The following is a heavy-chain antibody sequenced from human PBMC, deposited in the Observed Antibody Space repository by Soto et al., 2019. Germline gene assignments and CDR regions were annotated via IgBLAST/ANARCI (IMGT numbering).Heavy chain of an antibody. CDR2: INHSGST. Sequence: XXTLSLPFAVYGGSFSGYYWRWILQPPGKGLEWIGEINHSGSTNYNPSLKSRVTISVDTSKNQFSLKLSSVNAADTAVYYCARDPTVTTYHFDYWGQGTLVTVSS. CDR1: GGSFSGYY. CDR3: ARDPTVTTYHFDY. V-gene: IGHV4-34*01. D-gene: IGHD4-17*01. J-gene: IGHJ4*02.